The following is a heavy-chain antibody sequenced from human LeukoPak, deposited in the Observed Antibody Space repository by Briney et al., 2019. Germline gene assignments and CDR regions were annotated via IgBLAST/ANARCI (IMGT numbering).Heavy chain of an antibody. V-gene: IGHV3-48*01. CDR2: ISSSSSTI. D-gene: IGHD6-13*01. CDR1: GFTFSSYS. Sequence: PGGSLRLSCAASGFTFSSYSMNWVRQAPGKGLEWVSYISSSSSTIYYADSVKGRFTISRDNAKNSLYLQMNSLRAEDTAVYYSAREGGGSSSPLGSPERRYYSFGMDVWGQGTTVPVSS. J-gene: IGHJ6*02. CDR3: AREGGGSSSPLGSPERRYYSFGMDV.